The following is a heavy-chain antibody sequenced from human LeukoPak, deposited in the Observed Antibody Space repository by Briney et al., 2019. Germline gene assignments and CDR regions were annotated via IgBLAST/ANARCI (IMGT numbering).Heavy chain of an antibody. Sequence: ASVKVSCKVSGYTLTELSMHWVRQAPGKGLEWMGGFDPEDGETIYAQKFQGRVTMTEDTSTDTAYMELSSLRSEDTAVYYCAQIFAGAIAAAGTRANWFDPWGQGTLVTVSS. CDR1: GYTLTELS. CDR2: FDPEDGET. J-gene: IGHJ5*02. CDR3: AQIFAGAIAAAGTRANWFDP. V-gene: IGHV1-24*01. D-gene: IGHD6-13*01.